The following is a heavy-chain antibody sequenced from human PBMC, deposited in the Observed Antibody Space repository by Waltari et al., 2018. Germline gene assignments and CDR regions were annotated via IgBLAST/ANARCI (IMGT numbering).Heavy chain of an antibody. CDR3: ARAGGYS. D-gene: IGHD1-26*01. V-gene: IGHV3-48*04. Sequence: EVQLVESGVGLVQPGGSLRLSCAASGFTFSSYSMNWVRQAPGKGLEWVSYISSSSSTIYYADSVKGRFTISRDNAKNSLYLQMNSLRAEDTAVYYCARAGGYSWGQGTLVTVSS. CDR1: GFTFSSYS. J-gene: IGHJ4*02. CDR2: ISSSSSTI.